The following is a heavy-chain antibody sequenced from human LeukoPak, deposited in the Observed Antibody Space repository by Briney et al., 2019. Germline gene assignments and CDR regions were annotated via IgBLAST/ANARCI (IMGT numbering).Heavy chain of an antibody. CDR1: GGSISSYY. CDR3: ARERSSGREFDY. D-gene: IGHD6-19*01. CDR2: IYYSGST. Sequence: SETLSLTCTVSGGSISSYYWSWIRQTPGKGLEWIGYIYYSGSTNYNPSLTSRVTISVDTSKNQFSLKLSFVTATDTAVYYCARERSSGREFDYWGQGTLVTVSS. V-gene: IGHV4-59*01. J-gene: IGHJ4*02.